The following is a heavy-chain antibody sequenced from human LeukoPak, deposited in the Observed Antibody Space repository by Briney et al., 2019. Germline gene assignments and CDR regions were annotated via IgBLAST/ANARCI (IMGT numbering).Heavy chain of an antibody. J-gene: IGHJ4*02. CDR1: GGSISGYY. V-gene: IGHV4-34*01. CDR3: SRGIDPYKCGNS. D-gene: IGHD5-24*01. Sequence: SETLSLTCAVSGGSISGYYWTWIRQPPGKGLEWIGEIHYSGTINYNPSLQSRVTISADTSNNHSSLKMNSVTAADTAIYYCSRGIDPYKCGNSWGQGPLVTASS. CDR2: IHYSGTI.